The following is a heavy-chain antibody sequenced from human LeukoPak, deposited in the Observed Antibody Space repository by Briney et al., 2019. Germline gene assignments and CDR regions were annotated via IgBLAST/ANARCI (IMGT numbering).Heavy chain of an antibody. Sequence: GGSLRLSCAASGFTFSSYSMNWVRQAPGEGLEWVSSISSSSSYIYYADSVKGRFTISRDNAKNSLYLQMNSLRAEDTAVYYCARDSSSSWYRYYYGMDVWGQGTTVTDSS. CDR2: ISSSSSYI. J-gene: IGHJ6*02. CDR3: ARDSSSSWYRYYYGMDV. V-gene: IGHV3-21*01. CDR1: GFTFSSYS. D-gene: IGHD6-13*01.